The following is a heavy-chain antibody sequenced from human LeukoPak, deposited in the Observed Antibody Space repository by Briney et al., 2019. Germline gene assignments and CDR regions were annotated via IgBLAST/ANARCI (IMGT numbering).Heavy chain of an antibody. D-gene: IGHD3-22*01. J-gene: IGHJ4*02. Sequence: SETLSLTCAVYGGSFSGYYWSWIRQPPGKGLEWIGEINHSGSTNYNPSLKSRVTISVDTSKNQFSLKLSSVTAADTAVYYCARGRAQHFYDSSGYYFDYWGQRTLVTVSS. CDR1: GGSFSGYY. V-gene: IGHV4-34*01. CDR3: ARGRAQHFYDSSGYYFDY. CDR2: INHSGST.